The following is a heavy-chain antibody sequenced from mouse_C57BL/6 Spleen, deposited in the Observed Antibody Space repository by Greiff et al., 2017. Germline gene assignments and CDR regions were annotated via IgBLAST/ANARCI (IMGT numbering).Heavy chain of an antibody. D-gene: IGHD2-1*01. V-gene: IGHV1-81*01. CDR2: IYPRSGNT. Sequence: QVQLQQSGAELARPGASVKLSCKASGYTFTSYGISWVKQRTGQGLEWIGEIYPRSGNTYYNEKFKGKATLTADKSSSTAYMELRSLTSEDSAVYFCARKGYGNYVYFDVWGTGTTVTVSS. CDR1: GYTFTSYG. CDR3: ARKGYGNYVYFDV. J-gene: IGHJ1*03.